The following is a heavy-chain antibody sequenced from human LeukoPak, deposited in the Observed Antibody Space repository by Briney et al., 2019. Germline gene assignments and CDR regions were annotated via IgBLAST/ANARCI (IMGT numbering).Heavy chain of an antibody. J-gene: IGHJ5*02. D-gene: IGHD3-9*01. V-gene: IGHV1-18*01. CDR2: ISAYNGNT. CDR3: ARDGELRYFDWFGTTPNQQNWFDP. CDR1: GYTFTSYG. Sequence: ASVKVSCQASGYTFTSYGISWVRQAPGQGLEWMGWISAYNGNTNYAQKLQGRVTMTTDTSTSTAYMELRSLRSDDTAVYYCARDGELRYFDWFGTTPNQQNWFDPWGQGTLVTVSS.